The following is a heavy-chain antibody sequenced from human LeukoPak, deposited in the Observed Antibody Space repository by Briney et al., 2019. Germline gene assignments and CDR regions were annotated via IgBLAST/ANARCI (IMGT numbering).Heavy chain of an antibody. CDR2: ISGSGGST. D-gene: IGHD7-27*01. CDR1: GVTFSSYA. CDR3: ARNWGSGYFDY. J-gene: IGHJ4*02. Sequence: GGSLRLSCAASGVTFSSYAMSWVRQAPGKGLEWVSAISGSGGSTYYADSVKGRFTISRDNSKNTLYLQMNSLTAEDTAVYYCARNWGSGYFDYWGQGTLVTVSS. V-gene: IGHV3-23*01.